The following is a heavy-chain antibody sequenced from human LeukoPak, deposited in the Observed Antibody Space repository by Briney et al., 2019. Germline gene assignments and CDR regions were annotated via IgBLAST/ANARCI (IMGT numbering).Heavy chain of an antibody. CDR1: GDSISSSNYY. Sequence: SETLSLTCTVSGDSISSSNYYWGWIRQPPGKGLEWIGSISYRGNTYYSSSLKSRVTISVDMSKNQFSLRLSSMTAADRAVYYCARGQLAPYYYNGLDVWGQGTTVTVSS. V-gene: IGHV4-39*01. D-gene: IGHD1-1*01. CDR3: ARGQLAPYYYNGLDV. J-gene: IGHJ6*02. CDR2: ISYRGNT.